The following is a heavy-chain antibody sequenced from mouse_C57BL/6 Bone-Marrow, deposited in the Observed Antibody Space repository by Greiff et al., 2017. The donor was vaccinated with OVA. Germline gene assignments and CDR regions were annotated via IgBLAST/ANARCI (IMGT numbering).Heavy chain of an antibody. V-gene: IGHV3-6*01. CDR2: ISYDGSN. CDR3: ARDYYYGSPRD. Sequence: VQLKESGPGLVKPSQSLSLTCSVTGYSITSGYYWNWIRQFPGNKLEWMGYISYDGSNNYNPSLKNRISITRDTSKNQFFLKLNSVTTEDTATYYCARDYYYGSPRDWGQGTLVTVSA. D-gene: IGHD1-1*01. J-gene: IGHJ3*01. CDR1: GYSITSGYY.